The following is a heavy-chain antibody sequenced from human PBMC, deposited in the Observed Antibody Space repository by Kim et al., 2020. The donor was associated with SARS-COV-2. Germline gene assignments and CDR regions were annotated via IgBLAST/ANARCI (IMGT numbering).Heavy chain of an antibody. Sequence: ASVKVSCKVSGYTLTELSMHWVRQAPGKGLEWMGGFDPEDGETIYAQKFQGRVTMTEDTSTDTAYMELSSLRSEDTAVYYCATVAYYGSGSPSPGWGQGTLVTVSS. CDR2: FDPEDGET. D-gene: IGHD3-10*01. V-gene: IGHV1-24*01. J-gene: IGHJ4*02. CDR1: GYTLTELS. CDR3: ATVAYYGSGSPSPG.